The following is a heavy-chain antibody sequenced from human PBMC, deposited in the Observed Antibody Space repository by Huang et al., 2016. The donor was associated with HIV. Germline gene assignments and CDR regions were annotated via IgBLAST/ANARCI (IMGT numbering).Heavy chain of an antibody. V-gene: IGHV3-9*01. CDR2: ISGNSGSR. CDR1: GFIFDDYA. CDR3: AKDVGSGYDLGYYYGMDV. J-gene: IGHJ6*02. D-gene: IGHD5-12*01. Sequence: EVQLVESGGGLVQPGRSLRLSCAASGFIFDDYAMHWVRQAPGNGLDGVSGISGNSGSRGYADSVKGRFTISRDNAKNSLYLQMNSLRAEDTALYYCAKDVGSGYDLGYYYGMDVWGQGTTVTVSS.